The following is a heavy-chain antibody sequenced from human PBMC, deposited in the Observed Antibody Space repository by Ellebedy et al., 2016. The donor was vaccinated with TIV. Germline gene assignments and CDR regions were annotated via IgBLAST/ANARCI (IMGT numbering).Heavy chain of an antibody. Sequence: GESLKISCVASGFTFNSFAMSWVRQAPGKGLEWVSTISNSGESTNNADSGKGRFTISGDNSKNTLYLQMNCLRAEDTAVYYCAKDRIVGARKFDDWGQGTLVTVSS. CDR3: AKDRIVGARKFDD. D-gene: IGHD1-26*01. CDR2: ISNSGEST. CDR1: GFTFNSFA. V-gene: IGHV3-23*01. J-gene: IGHJ4*02.